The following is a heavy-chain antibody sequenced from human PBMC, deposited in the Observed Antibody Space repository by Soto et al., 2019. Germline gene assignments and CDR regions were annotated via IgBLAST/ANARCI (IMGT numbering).Heavy chain of an antibody. CDR1: GGSISSSSYY. CDR2: IYYSRST. D-gene: IGHD2-2*01. CDR3: ASSPQFYRPAAIRLMNWFDP. J-gene: IGHJ5*02. V-gene: IGHV4-39*01. Sequence: SETLSLTCTVSGGSISSSSYYWGWIRQPPGKGLEWIGSIYYSRSTYYNPSLKSRVTISVDTSKNQFSLKLSSVTAADTAVYYCASSPQFYRPAAIRLMNWFDPWGQGTLVTVSS.